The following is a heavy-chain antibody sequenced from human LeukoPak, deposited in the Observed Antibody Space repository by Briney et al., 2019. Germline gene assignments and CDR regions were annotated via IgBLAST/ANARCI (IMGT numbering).Heavy chain of an antibody. CDR1: GDSVSSNSYY. J-gene: IGHJ4*02. CDR2: VFHSGST. CDR3: ARRLWLFGPLIGY. D-gene: IGHD3-22*01. Sequence: SETLSLTCSVSGDSVSSNSYYWGWIRQPPGKGLEWIGDVFHSGSTYYNPSLKSRVIISIDTSKSQFSLKLSSVTAADTAVYYCARRLWLFGPLIGYWGQGTLVTVSS. V-gene: IGHV4-39*07.